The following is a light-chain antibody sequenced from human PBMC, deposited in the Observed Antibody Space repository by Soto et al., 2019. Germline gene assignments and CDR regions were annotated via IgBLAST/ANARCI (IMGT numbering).Light chain of an antibody. J-gene: IGKJ2*01. CDR1: QSVSSSY. CDR3: QQFGSSPYT. CDR2: GGS. V-gene: IGKV3-20*01. Sequence: EIVLTQSPGTLSLSPGERATLSSSASQSVSSSYLACYQQKPGQAPRLLIYGGSSRATGIPDRFSGSGSGRDFTLTISRLEPEDFAVYYCQQFGSSPYTFGQGTKLEIK.